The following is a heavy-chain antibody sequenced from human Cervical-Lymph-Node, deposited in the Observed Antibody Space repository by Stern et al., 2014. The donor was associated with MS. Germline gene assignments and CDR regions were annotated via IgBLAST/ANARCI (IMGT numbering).Heavy chain of an antibody. V-gene: IGHV3-30*04. CDR1: KFTFSTYA. Sequence: VQLVESGGGVVQPGTSLRLSCAASKFTFSTYAIHWVRQAPGKGTEWVAVISYRGGNTYYADPVKGRFTIYRDNSKNTLYLQMDSLRTEDTAVYYCARGTDYYESSGFHDWGQGTVVTVSS. CDR2: ISYRGGNT. D-gene: IGHD3-22*01. J-gene: IGHJ4*02. CDR3: ARGTDYYESSGFHD.